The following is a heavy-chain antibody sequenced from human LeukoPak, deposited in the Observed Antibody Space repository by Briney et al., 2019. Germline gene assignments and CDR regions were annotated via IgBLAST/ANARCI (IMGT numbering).Heavy chain of an antibody. V-gene: IGHV1-2*02. Sequence: ASVKVSCKASGYTFTGYYMHWVRQAPGQGLEWMGWINPNSGGTNYAQKFQGRVTMTRDTSISTAYMELSRLRSDDTAVYYCARTEDYGGNVEFDYWGQGTLVTVSS. D-gene: IGHD4-23*01. J-gene: IGHJ4*02. CDR2: INPNSGGT. CDR1: GYTFTGYY. CDR3: ARTEDYGGNVEFDY.